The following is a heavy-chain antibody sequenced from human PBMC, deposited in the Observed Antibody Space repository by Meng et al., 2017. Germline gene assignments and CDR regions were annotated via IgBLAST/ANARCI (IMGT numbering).Heavy chain of an antibody. CDR1: GYTFTSYA. CDR2: INAGNGNT. CDR3: SRGGSSGLVGYYYYGMDV. J-gene: IGHJ6*02. D-gene: IGHD6-19*01. V-gene: IGHV1-3*01. Sequence: ASVKVSCKASGYTFTSYAMHWVRQAPGQRLEWMGWINAGNGNTKYSQKFQGRVTITRDTSASTAYMELSSLRSEDTAVYYCSRGGSSGLVGYYYYGMDVWGQGPTVTVSS.